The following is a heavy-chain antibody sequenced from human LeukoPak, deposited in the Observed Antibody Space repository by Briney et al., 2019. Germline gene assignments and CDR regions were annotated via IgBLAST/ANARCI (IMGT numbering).Heavy chain of an antibody. CDR3: ASALANYYDSSGYYYGGDRFDY. D-gene: IGHD3-22*01. CDR1: GGSISSGGYY. Sequence: SETLSLTCTVSGGSISSGGYYWSWIRQHAGKGLEWIGYIYYSGSTYYNPSLKSRVTISVDTSKNQFSLKLSSVTAADTAVYYCASALANYYDSSGYYYGGDRFDYWGQGTLVTVSS. J-gene: IGHJ4*02. V-gene: IGHV4-31*03. CDR2: IYYSGST.